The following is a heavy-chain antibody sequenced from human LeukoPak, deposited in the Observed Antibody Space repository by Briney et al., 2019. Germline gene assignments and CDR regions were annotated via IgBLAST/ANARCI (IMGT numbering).Heavy chain of an antibody. V-gene: IGHV1-2*02. CDR2: INPNSGGT. J-gene: IGHJ4*02. D-gene: IGHD1-26*01. CDR3: ARVGLLGLLSYYFDY. CDR1: GYTFTGYY. Sequence: GASVKVSCKASGYTFTGYYMHWVRQAPGQGLEWMGWINPNSGGTNYAQKFQGRVTMTRDTSISTAYMELSRLRSDDTAVYYCARVGLLGLLSYYFDYWGQGALVTASS.